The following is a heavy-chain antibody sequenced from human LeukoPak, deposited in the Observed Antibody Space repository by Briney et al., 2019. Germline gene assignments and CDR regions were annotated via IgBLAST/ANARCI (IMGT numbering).Heavy chain of an antibody. V-gene: IGHV3-74*01. CDR1: GFTFSSYW. Sequence: GGSLRLSCAASGFTFSSYWMHWVRQAPGKGLVWVSRINTDGSSTNYADSVKGRFTISRDNAKNTLYLQMNSLRAEDTAVYYCARENIAANIFDYWGQGTLVTVSS. J-gene: IGHJ4*02. CDR3: ARENIAANIFDY. CDR2: INTDGSST. D-gene: IGHD6-6*01.